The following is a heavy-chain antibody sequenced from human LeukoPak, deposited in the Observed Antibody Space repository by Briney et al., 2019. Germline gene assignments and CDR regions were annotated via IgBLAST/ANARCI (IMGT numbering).Heavy chain of an antibody. D-gene: IGHD3-3*01. J-gene: IGHJ6*02. CDR3: TRAGYYYYSMDV. Sequence: SETLSLTCTVSGGSINGSAYYWGWIRQPPGKGLEWIGWIYDDGHTFYNPSLKSRVTISVDTSKNQFSLSLSSVTAADTAVYYCTRAGYYYYSMDVWGQGTTVTVSS. CDR1: GGSINGSAYY. V-gene: IGHV4-39*01. CDR2: IYDDGHT.